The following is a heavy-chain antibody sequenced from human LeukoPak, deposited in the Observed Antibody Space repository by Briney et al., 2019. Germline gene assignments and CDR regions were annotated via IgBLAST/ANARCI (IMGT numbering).Heavy chain of an antibody. J-gene: IGHJ4*02. CDR2: IYYSGST. CDR3: ARGVPRWAYFDY. V-gene: IGHV4-59*01. CDR1: GGSISSYY. D-gene: IGHD2-2*01. Sequence: SETLSLTCTVSGGSISSYYWSWIRQPPGKGLEWIGYIYYSGSTNYNPSLKSRVTISVDTSKNQFSLKLSSATAADTAVYYCARGVPRWAYFDYWGQGTLVTVSS.